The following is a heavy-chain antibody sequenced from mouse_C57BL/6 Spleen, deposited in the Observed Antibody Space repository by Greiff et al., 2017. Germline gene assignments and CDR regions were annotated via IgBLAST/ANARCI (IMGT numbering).Heavy chain of an antibody. V-gene: IGHV1-72*01. CDR1: GYTFTSYW. D-gene: IGHD2-4*01. CDR3: ARTGIYYDYDVRAMDY. Sequence: QVQLQQPGAELVKPGASVKLSCKASGYTFTSYWMHWVKQRPGRGLEWIGRIYPNSGGTKYNEKFKSKATLTVDKPSSTAYMQLSSLTSEDSAVYYCARTGIYYDYDVRAMDYWGQGTSVTVSS. CDR2: IYPNSGGT. J-gene: IGHJ4*01.